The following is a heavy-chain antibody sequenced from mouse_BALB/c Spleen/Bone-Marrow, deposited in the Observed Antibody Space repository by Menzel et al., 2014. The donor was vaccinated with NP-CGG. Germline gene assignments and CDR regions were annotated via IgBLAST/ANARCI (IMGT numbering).Heavy chain of an antibody. V-gene: IGHV1-55*01. CDR1: GYNFTSYW. J-gene: IGHJ3*01. D-gene: IGHD3-1*01. CDR3: ARFSQLGLLAY. CDR2: IYPGSGST. Sequence: VQLQQSGAELVKPGTSVKLSCKASGYNFTSYWINWEKLRPGQGLEWIGDIYPGSGSTNYNEKFKSKATLTVDTSSSTAYMQLSSLASEDSALYYCARFSQLGLLAYWGQGTLVTVSA.